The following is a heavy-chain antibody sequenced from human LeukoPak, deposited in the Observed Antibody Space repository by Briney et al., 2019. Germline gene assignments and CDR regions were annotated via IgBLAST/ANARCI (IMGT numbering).Heavy chain of an antibody. Sequence: SVKVSCKASGYTFTSYDISWVRQAPGQGLEWMGRIIPIFGTANYAQKFQGRVTITADKSTSTAYMELSSLRSEDTAVYYCARDQGEKYQLLSGWGQGTLVTVSS. V-gene: IGHV1-69*06. D-gene: IGHD2-2*01. J-gene: IGHJ4*02. CDR3: ARDQGEKYQLLSG. CDR1: GYTFTSYD. CDR2: IIPIFGTA.